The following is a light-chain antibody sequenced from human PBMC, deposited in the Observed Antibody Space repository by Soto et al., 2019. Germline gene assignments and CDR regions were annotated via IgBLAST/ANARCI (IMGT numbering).Light chain of an antibody. CDR1: QSISSY. CDR2: VAS. J-gene: IGKJ2*01. Sequence: DIQMTQSPSSLSASVGDRVTITCRASQSISSYLNWYQQKPGKAPKFLIYVASTLQSGVQSRFSSSGSVTDFNLTISSLQPEDFATYYCQQSYRSPYTFGQGTKLEIK. V-gene: IGKV1-39*01. CDR3: QQSYRSPYT.